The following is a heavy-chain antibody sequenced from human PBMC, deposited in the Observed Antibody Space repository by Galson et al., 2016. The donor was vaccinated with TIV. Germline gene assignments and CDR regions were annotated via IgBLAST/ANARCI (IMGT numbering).Heavy chain of an antibody. CDR1: GFTFSSYA. CDR3: AKVPSSGFYYYYGMDV. J-gene: IGHJ6*02. CDR2: ISGSGGST. Sequence: SLRLSCAASGFTFSSYAISWVRQAPGKGLEWVSAISGSGGSTWYADSVKGRFTISRDNSKNTVYLQMNSLRAEDTAVYYCAKVPSSGFYYYYGMDVWGQGTTVTVSS. D-gene: IGHD3-22*01. V-gene: IGHV3-23*01.